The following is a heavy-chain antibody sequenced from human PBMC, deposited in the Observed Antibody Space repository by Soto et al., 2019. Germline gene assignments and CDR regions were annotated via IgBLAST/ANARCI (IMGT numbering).Heavy chain of an antibody. Sequence: QVQLQESGPGLVEPSGTLSLTCAVSGGSVSSTNWWSWVRQPPGKGLEWIGDSYHSGSTYYIPSLKSRVIISVDKSKNQFPLRLSSVTAPDTAVYFCARDRAVSARGSFDYLGQGTLVTVSS. V-gene: IGHV4-4*02. CDR3: ARDRAVSARGSFDY. J-gene: IGHJ4*02. CDR2: SYHSGST. D-gene: IGHD6-19*01. CDR1: GGSVSSTNW.